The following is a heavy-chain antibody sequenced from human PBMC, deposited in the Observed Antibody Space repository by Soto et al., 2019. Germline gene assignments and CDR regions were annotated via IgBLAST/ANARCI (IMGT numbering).Heavy chain of an antibody. CDR2: ISRSSTGI. V-gene: IGHV3-48*02. D-gene: IGHD3-10*01. CDR1: GFTFSLYS. CDR3: AMAVTWGLDV. J-gene: IGHJ6*02. Sequence: EVQLVESGGGLVQPGGSLRLSCAASGFTFSLYSMSWIRQAPGKGLEWVSYISRSSTGIHYADSVKGRFTISRDDATNSMHLQMNSLRDGDTAVYYCAMAVTWGLDVWGQGTTVSISS.